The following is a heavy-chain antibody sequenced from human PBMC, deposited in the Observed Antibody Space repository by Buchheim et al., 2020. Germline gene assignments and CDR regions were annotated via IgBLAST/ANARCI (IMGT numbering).Heavy chain of an antibody. J-gene: IGHJ4*02. CDR2: IYQTGLA. Sequence: QVQMQESGPGLVRSSETLSLTCTVSGDSIATTKYYWGWIRQSPGKGLEWFGSIYQTGLAFYHPSLRSRLTISLDPSRNQFSLKLNSMTAADTGVYFCARLYVQGHRNIDLWGPGIL. CDR1: GDSIATTKYY. CDR3: ARLYVQGHRNIDL. V-gene: IGHV4-39*01. D-gene: IGHD2-2*02.